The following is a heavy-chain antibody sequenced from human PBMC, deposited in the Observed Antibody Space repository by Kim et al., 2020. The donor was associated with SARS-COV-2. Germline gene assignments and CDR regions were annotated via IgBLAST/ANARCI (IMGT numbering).Heavy chain of an antibody. D-gene: IGHD3-10*01. V-gene: IGHV5-10-1*01. J-gene: IGHJ4*02. CDR2: T. CDR3: ARRVRGKGNDY. Sequence: TNYSPSFQGHVTISADKSISTAYLQWSSLKASDTAMYYCARRVRGKGNDYWGQGTLVTVSS.